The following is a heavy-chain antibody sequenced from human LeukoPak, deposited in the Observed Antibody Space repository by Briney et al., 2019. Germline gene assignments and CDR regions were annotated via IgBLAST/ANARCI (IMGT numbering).Heavy chain of an antibody. Sequence: GRSLRLSCAASGFTFDDYAMHWVRQAPGKGLEWVSGISWNSGSIGYADSVKGRFTISRDNFKNTLYLQMNSLTPEDTAVYYCTKDRMGAIIFFDYWGQGTLVTVSS. CDR1: GFTFDDYA. D-gene: IGHD1-26*01. J-gene: IGHJ4*02. V-gene: IGHV3-9*01. CDR3: TKDRMGAIIFFDY. CDR2: ISWNSGSI.